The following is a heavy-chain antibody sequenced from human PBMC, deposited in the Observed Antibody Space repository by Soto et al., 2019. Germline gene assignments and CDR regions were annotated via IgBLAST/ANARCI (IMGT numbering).Heavy chain of an antibody. CDR1: GGSISSSSYY. D-gene: IGHD6-13*01. CDR2: IYYSGST. V-gene: IGHV4-39*01. J-gene: IGHJ4*02. Sequence: SETLSLTCTVSGGSISSSSYYWGWIRQPPGKGLEWIRSIYYSGSTYYNPSLKSRVTISVDTSKNQFSLKLSSVTAADTAVYYCARRGAAAGDYFDHWGQGALVTVSS. CDR3: ARRGAAAGDYFDH.